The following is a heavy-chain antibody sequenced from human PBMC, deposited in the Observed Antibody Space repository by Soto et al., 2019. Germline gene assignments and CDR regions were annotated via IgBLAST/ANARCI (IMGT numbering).Heavy chain of an antibody. CDR3: AREYNVVVPAAMIGAFDI. V-gene: IGHV3-30-3*01. J-gene: IGHJ3*02. Sequence: QVQLVESGGGVVQPGRSLRLSCAASGFTFSSYAMHWVRQAPGKGLVWVAVISYAGSNKYYADSVKGRFTNSRDNSKNTQYLQMSSLGAEDTAVYYCAREYNVVVPAAMIGAFDIGGQGTMVTVSS. CDR2: ISYAGSNK. D-gene: IGHD2-2*01. CDR1: GFTFSSYA.